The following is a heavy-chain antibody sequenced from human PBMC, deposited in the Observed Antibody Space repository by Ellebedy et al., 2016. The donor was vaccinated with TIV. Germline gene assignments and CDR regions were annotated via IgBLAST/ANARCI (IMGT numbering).Heavy chain of an antibody. D-gene: IGHD5-18*01. Sequence: PGGSLRLSCAASGFTFSDYYMSWIRQAPGKGLEWVSCISSSGSTIYYADTVKGRFTITRDNAKNSLYLQMNSLRAEDTAVYYCAREGDTAMVHGMDVWGQGTTVTVSS. J-gene: IGHJ6*02. CDR3: AREGDTAMVHGMDV. CDR2: ISSSGSTI. V-gene: IGHV3-11*01. CDR1: GFTFSDYY.